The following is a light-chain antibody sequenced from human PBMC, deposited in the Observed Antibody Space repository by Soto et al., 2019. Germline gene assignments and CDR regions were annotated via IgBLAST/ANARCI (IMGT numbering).Light chain of an antibody. Sequence: QLVLTQSPSASASLGASVKLTCTLSSGHSSYAIAWHQQQPEKGPRYLINLNSNGSHSKGDGIPDRFSGSSSGAERYLTTASLQYEDEADYYCHTWGTGIVVFGGGTKLTVL. V-gene: IGLV4-69*01. CDR3: HTWGTGIVV. J-gene: IGLJ2*01. CDR2: LNSNGSH. CDR1: SGHSSYA.